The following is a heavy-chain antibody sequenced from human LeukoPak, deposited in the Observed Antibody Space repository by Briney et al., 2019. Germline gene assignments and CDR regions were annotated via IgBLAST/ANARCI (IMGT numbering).Heavy chain of an antibody. CDR2: ISYDGSNK. J-gene: IGHJ4*02. CDR1: GFTFSSYA. D-gene: IGHD1-26*01. CDR3: ARADQWELLGPHDY. V-gene: IGHV3-30-3*01. Sequence: GGSLRLSCAASGFTFSSYAMHWVRQAPGKGLEWVAVISYDGSNKYYADSVKGRFTISRDNSKNTLYLQMNSLRAEDTAVYYCARADQWELLGPHDYWGQGTLVTVSS.